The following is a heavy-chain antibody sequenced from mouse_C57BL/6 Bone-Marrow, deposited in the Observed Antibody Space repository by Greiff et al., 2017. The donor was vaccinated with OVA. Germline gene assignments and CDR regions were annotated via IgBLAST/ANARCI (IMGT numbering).Heavy chain of an antibody. Sequence: VQLQESGAELVRPGTSVKVSCKASGYAFTNYLIEWVKQRPGQGLEWIGVINPGSGGTNYNEKFKGKATLTADKSSSTAYMQLSSLTSEDSSVYFCARSGLWPTGYFDYWGQGTTLTVSS. CDR2: INPGSGGT. CDR3: ARSGLWPTGYFDY. V-gene: IGHV1-54*01. J-gene: IGHJ2*01. CDR1: GYAFTNYL. D-gene: IGHD1-1*02.